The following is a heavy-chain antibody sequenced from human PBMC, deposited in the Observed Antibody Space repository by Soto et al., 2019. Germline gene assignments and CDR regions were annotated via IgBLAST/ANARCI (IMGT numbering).Heavy chain of an antibody. D-gene: IGHD3-22*01. V-gene: IGHV4-59*01. J-gene: IGHJ5*02. CDR1: GGSISSYY. CDR2: IYYSGST. CDR3: ARNYYDSSGYHSNWFDP. Sequence: SATLSLTCTVSGGSISSYYWSWIRQPPGKGLEWIGYIYYSGSTNYNPSLKSRVTISVDTSKNQFSLKLSSVTAADTAVYYCARNYYDSSGYHSNWFDPWGQGTLVTVS.